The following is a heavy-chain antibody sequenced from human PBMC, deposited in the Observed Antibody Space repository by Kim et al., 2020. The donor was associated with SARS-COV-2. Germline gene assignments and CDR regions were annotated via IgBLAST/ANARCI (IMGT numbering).Heavy chain of an antibody. V-gene: IGHV3-30*04. Sequence: GGSLRLSCAASGFTFSNYAMHWVRQAPGKGLEWVAVISYDGINKYYADSVTGRITIARDNAKNTLYLQMSSLRPEDTAVYYCARRGLLPDYYYYGMDVWGQGTTVTVSS. J-gene: IGHJ6*02. CDR2: ISYDGINK. CDR1: GFTFSNYA. D-gene: IGHD3-22*01. CDR3: ARRGLLPDYYYYGMDV.